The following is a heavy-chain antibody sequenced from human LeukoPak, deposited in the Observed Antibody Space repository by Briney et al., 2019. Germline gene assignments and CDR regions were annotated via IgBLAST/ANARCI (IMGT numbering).Heavy chain of an antibody. V-gene: IGHV1-69*13. D-gene: IGHD3-10*01. J-gene: IGHJ4*02. CDR2: FIPIFGTA. CDR3: ARDGSGSYYNPGELDY. Sequence: EASVKVSCKASGGTFSSYAISWVRQAPGQGLGWMGGFIPIFGTANYAQKFQGRVTITADESTSTAYMELSSLRSEDTAVYYCARDGSGSYYNPGELDYWGQGTLVTVSS. CDR1: GGTFSSYA.